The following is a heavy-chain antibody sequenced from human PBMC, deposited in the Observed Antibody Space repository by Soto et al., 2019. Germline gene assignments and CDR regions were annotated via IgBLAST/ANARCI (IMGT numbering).Heavy chain of an antibody. D-gene: IGHD4-17*01. J-gene: IGHJ5*02. V-gene: IGHV5-51*01. CDR3: ARGDYYGDHDGNWFDP. Sequence: GESLKISCKGSGYIFTSYWIGWVRQMPGKGLEWMGIIYPGDSDTRYSPSFQGQVTISADKSISTAYLQWSSLKASDTAIYYCARGDYYGDHDGNWFDPWGQGTLVTVSS. CDR2: IYPGDSDT. CDR1: GYIFTSYW.